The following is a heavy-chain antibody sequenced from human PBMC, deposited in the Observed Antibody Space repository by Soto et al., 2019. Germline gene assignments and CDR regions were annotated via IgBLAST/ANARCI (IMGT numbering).Heavy chain of an antibody. Sequence: QVQLVESGGGVVQPGRSLRLSCAASGFTFSSYGMHWVRQAPGKGLEWVAVISYDGSNKYYADSVKGRFTISRDNSKNTLYLQMNGLRAEDTAGYYCASQGLWYYYYGMDVWGQGTTVTVSS. CDR3: ASQGLWYYYYGMDV. D-gene: IGHD2-21*01. CDR1: GFTFSSYG. CDR2: ISYDGSNK. V-gene: IGHV3-30*03. J-gene: IGHJ6*02.